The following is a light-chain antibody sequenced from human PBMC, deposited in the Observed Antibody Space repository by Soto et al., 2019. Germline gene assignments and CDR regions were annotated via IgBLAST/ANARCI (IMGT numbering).Light chain of an antibody. J-gene: IGLJ1*01. CDR2: SNN. V-gene: IGLV1-44*01. CDR3: AAWDDSLNGLYV. CDR1: SSNIGSNT. Sequence: QNVLSQPPSASWTPGHMVTISCSGSSSNIGSNTVNWYQQLPGTAPKLLIYSNNQRPSGVPDRFSGSKSGTSASLAISGLQSEDEADYYCAAWDDSLNGLYVFGTGTKVTVL.